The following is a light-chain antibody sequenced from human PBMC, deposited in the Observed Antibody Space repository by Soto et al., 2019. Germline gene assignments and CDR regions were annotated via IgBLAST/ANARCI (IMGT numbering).Light chain of an antibody. J-gene: IGKJ1*01. CDR1: PSVSIW. CDR2: KSS. Sequence: DTQMTQSPSTLSASEGDRVTISCRASPSVSIWLAWYQQKPVRAPKLLIYKSSILESGVPSRFSSSGSGTEFTLTISSLQPDDFATYNCQQFNTSPWPVAKGTTVDI. V-gene: IGKV1-5*03. CDR3: QQFNTSPWP.